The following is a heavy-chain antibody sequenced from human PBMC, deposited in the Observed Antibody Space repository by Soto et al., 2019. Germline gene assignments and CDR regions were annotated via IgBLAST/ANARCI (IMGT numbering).Heavy chain of an antibody. Sequence: EVQLVESGGGLVQPGGSLRLSCAASGFTFSSYWMHWVRQAPGKGLVWVSRINSDGSSTTYADSVKGRITISRDNAKNTPYLQMNRLRADDTAVYYCARGHLYSYDSRGYGVDYWGQGTLVTVSS. CDR3: ARGHLYSYDSRGYGVDY. V-gene: IGHV3-74*01. J-gene: IGHJ4*02. D-gene: IGHD3-22*01. CDR1: GFTFSSYW. CDR2: INSDGSST.